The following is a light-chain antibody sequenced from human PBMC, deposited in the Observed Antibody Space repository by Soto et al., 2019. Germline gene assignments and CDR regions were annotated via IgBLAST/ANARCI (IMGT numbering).Light chain of an antibody. Sequence: QSVLTQPASVSGSPGQSITISCTGTNSDVGGYNYVSWYQQHPGKAPKLLIYDVSNRPSGVSNRFSGSKSGNTASLTFSGLQAEDEADYDCSSYTSSSTLYVFGTGTKLTVL. V-gene: IGLV2-14*01. J-gene: IGLJ1*01. CDR3: SSYTSSSTLYV. CDR1: NSDVGGYNY. CDR2: DVS.